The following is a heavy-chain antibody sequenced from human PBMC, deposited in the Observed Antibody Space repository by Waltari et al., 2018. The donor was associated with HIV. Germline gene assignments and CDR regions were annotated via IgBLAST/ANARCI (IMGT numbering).Heavy chain of an antibody. Sequence: EVQLVESGGGLVQPGGSLRLSCAASGITFSSYSMNWVRQAPGGGLEWISYISGGSSIISYADSVKGRFTVSRDNAKNSLFLQMNSLRAEDTAVYYCARSGYHYYGLDVWGQGTTVTVSS. J-gene: IGHJ6*02. CDR1: GITFSSYS. CDR3: ARSGYHYYGLDV. CDR2: ISGGSSII. V-gene: IGHV3-48*04.